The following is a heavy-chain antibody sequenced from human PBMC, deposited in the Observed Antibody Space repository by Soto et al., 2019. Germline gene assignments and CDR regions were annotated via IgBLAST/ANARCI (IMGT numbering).Heavy chain of an antibody. D-gene: IGHD3-10*01. CDR2: IWYDGSNK. CDR3: ARDLSSTMVRGVRYYFDY. Sequence: GGSMELSSAASGFTFRSYGMHWVRQAPGKGLEWVAVIWYDGSNKYYADSVKGRFTISRDNSKNTLYLQMNSLRAEDTAVYYCARDLSSTMVRGVRYYFDYWGQGTLVTVSS. J-gene: IGHJ4*02. CDR1: GFTFRSYG. V-gene: IGHV3-33*01.